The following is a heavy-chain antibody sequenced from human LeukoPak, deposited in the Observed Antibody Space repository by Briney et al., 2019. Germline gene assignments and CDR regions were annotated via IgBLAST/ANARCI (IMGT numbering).Heavy chain of an antibody. D-gene: IGHD1-20*01. CDR2: INHSGST. J-gene: IGHJ4*02. CDR1: GGSFSGYY. V-gene: IGHV4-34*01. Sequence: SETLSLTCAVYGGSFSGYYWSWIRQPPGKGLEWIGEINHSGSTNHNPSLKSRVTISVDTSKNQFSLKLSSVTAADTAVYYCAGISYNWNDLLAPDWGQGTLVTVSS. CDR3: AGISYNWNDLLAPD.